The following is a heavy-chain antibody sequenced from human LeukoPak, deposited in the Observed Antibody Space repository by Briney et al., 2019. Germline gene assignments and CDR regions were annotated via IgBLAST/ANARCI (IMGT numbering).Heavy chain of an antibody. J-gene: IGHJ4*02. V-gene: IGHV3-30-3*01. CDR3: AKDMAYCGGDYYWFDY. Sequence: PARSLRLSCAASGFTFSSYAMHWVRQAPGKGLEWVAVISYDGSNKYYADSVKGRFTISRDNSKNTLYLQMNSLRAEDTAVYYCAKDMAYCGGDYYWFDYWGQGTLVTVSS. D-gene: IGHD2-21*02. CDR1: GFTFSSYA. CDR2: ISYDGSNK.